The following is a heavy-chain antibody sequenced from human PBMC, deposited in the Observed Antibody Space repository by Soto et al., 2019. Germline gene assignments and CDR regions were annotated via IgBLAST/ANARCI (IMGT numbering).Heavy chain of an antibody. J-gene: IGHJ3*02. Sequence: ELQLVESGGGLVQPGGSLRLSCAASGFTFGGYWMSWVRQAPGKGPEWVSGVYDLDGTYYADSVRGRFTTSIGNSRTTVWLQMRDLRPEDTALYFCATWHLREHAYDIWGRGTMVTVSS. CDR3: ATWHLREHAYDI. CDR2: VYDLDGT. D-gene: IGHD5-12*01. CDR1: GFTFGGYW. V-gene: IGHV3-66*01.